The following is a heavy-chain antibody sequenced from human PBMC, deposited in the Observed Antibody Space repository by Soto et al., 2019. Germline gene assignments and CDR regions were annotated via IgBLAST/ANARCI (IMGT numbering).Heavy chain of an antibody. J-gene: IGHJ3*02. CDR2: IVVGSGNT. CDR1: GFTFTSSA. Sequence: GASVKVSCKASGFTFTSSAVRWVRQARGQRLDWIGWIVVGSGNTNYAQKFQERVTITMDMSSSTAYMELSSLRSEDTAVYYCAASYYDSSSFDIRGQGTPVTVSS. D-gene: IGHD3-22*01. CDR3: AASYYDSSSFDI. V-gene: IGHV1-58*01.